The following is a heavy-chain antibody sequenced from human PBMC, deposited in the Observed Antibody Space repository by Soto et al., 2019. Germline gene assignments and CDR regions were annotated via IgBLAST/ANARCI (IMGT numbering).Heavy chain of an antibody. D-gene: IGHD2-15*01. Sequence: PGGSLRLSCAASGFTFSSYAMSWVRQAPGKGLEWVSAISGSGGSTYYADSVKGRFTISRDNSKNTLYLQMNSLRAEDTAVYYCAKDPCSGGSCYSGWFDPWGQGTLVTVSS. CDR3: AKDPCSGGSCYSGWFDP. V-gene: IGHV3-23*01. CDR1: GFTFSSYA. J-gene: IGHJ5*02. CDR2: ISGSGGST.